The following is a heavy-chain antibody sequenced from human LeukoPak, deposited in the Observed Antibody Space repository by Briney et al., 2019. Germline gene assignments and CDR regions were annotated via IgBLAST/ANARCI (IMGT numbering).Heavy chain of an antibody. CDR2: ISYDGSNK. J-gene: IGHJ4*02. CDR3: AKDFPREVQQLDY. D-gene: IGHD6-13*01. Sequence: PGRSLRLSCAASGFTFSSYAMHWVRQAPGKGLEWVAVISYDGSNKYYADSVKGRFTISRDNSKNTLYLQMNSLRAEDTAVYYCAKDFPREVQQLDYWGQGTLVTVSS. V-gene: IGHV3-30*04. CDR1: GFTFSSYA.